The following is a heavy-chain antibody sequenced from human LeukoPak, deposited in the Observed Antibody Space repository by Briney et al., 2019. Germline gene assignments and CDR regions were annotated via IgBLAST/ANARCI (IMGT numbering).Heavy chain of an antibody. D-gene: IGHD6-13*01. CDR3: ARGLLLGTTTAGILGY. V-gene: IGHV1-18*04. J-gene: IGHJ4*02. CDR1: GYIFINYG. Sequence: ASVKVSCKASGYIFINYGISWVRQAPGQGLEWMGWISPDNNDTHSAQNLHDRVTMTTDTSTSTAYMELRSLTSADTAVYYCARGLLLGTTTAGILGYWGQGTLVTVSS. CDR2: ISPDNNDT.